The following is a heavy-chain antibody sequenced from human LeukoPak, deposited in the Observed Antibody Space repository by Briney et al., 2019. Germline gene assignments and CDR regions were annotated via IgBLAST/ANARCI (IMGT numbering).Heavy chain of an antibody. V-gene: IGHV1-18*01. CDR2: ISAYNGNT. J-gene: IGHJ4*02. D-gene: IGHD2-21*01. CDR3: ARSIANTGFYSY. CDR1: GYTFTSYG. Sequence: ASVKVSCKPSGYTFTSYGISWVRQAPGQGLEWMGWISAYNGNTNYAQKLQGRVTMTTDTSTSTAYMELRSLRSDDTAVYYCARSIANTGFYSYWGQGTLVTVSS.